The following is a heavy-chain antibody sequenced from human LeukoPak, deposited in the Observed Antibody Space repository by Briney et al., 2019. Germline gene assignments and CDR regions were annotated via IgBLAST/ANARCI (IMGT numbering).Heavy chain of an antibody. D-gene: IGHD3-9*01. V-gene: IGHV1-69*05. CDR3: ARESRPTSFDWLLPNFDY. Sequence: SVKVSCKASGGTFSSYAISWVRQAPGQGLEWMGGIIPIFGTANYAQKFRGRVTITTDESTSTAYMELSSLRSEDTAVYYCARESRPTSFDWLLPNFDYWGQGTLVTVSS. CDR2: IIPIFGTA. J-gene: IGHJ4*02. CDR1: GGTFSSYA.